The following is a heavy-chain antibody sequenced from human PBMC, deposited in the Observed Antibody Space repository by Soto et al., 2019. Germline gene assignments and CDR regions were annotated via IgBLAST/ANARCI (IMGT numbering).Heavy chain of an antibody. CDR3: ARDSHASVGVDY. CDR1: GYSFTNYV. Sequence: QVQLVQSGAEVKKPGASVKVSCKASGYSFTNYVISWVRQAPGQGLEWMAWVSAYNGNTNYAQKLQGRVTTTTDTSTSTAYMELRSLRSDDTAVYYGARDSHASVGVDYWGQGTLVTVSS. CDR2: VSAYNGNT. J-gene: IGHJ4*02. V-gene: IGHV1-18*01. D-gene: IGHD2-15*01.